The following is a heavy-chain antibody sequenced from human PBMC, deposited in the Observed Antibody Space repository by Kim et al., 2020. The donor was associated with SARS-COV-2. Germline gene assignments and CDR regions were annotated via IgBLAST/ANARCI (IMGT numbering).Heavy chain of an antibody. CDR1: GGSISSYY. CDR2: INTSGGT. Sequence: SETLSLTCTVSGGSISSYYWSWIRQPPGKGLEWIGIINTSGGTTTTPSPKGGAPIYLTTSKNQFSLRLSPLTAADTAVNSFAGHTPGSQVDYSQHWGQGT. V-gene: IGHV4-4*08. CDR3: AGHTPGSQVDYSQH. J-gene: IGHJ1*01. D-gene: IGHD2-2*02.